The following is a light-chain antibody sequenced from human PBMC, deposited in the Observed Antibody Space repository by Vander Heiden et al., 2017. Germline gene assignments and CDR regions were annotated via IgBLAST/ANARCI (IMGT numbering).Light chain of an antibody. J-gene: IGLJ1*01. Sequence: SSELTQDPAVSVALGQTFRITCQGYSLRVNYASWYQQKPGQAPVLVIYSKNSRPSGIPDRFSASSSGSTASLTITGAQAEDEADYYCNSRDSSGKLYVFGTGTKVTVL. CDR1: SLRVNY. CDR2: SKN. CDR3: NSRDSSGKLYV. V-gene: IGLV3-19*01.